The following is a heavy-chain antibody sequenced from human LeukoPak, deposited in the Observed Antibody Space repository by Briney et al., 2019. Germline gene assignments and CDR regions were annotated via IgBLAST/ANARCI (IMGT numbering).Heavy chain of an antibody. Sequence: GGSLKLSCAASGFTFSDYTMSWVRQAPGKGLEWVSSITPRGDYIYYADSLKGRFTISRDNAKNSLYLQMSSLRAEDTAVYYCVRHRTASDYWGQGALVTVSS. CDR3: VRHRTASDY. CDR2: ITPRGDYI. V-gene: IGHV3-21*01. J-gene: IGHJ4*02. CDR1: GFTFSDYT. D-gene: IGHD1-1*01.